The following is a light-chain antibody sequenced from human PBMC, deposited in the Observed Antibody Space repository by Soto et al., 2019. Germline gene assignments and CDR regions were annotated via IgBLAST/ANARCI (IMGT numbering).Light chain of an antibody. Sequence: QSALTQPRSVSGSPGQSVTISCTGTSSHVVSWYQQRPGKAPKLIIFYVSQRPSGVPDRFSASKSGNTASLTISGLQAEDEADYYCCSSAGGFTWVFGGGTQLTVL. J-gene: IGLJ3*02. CDR1: SSHV. CDR3: CSSAGGFTWV. V-gene: IGLV2-11*01. CDR2: YVS.